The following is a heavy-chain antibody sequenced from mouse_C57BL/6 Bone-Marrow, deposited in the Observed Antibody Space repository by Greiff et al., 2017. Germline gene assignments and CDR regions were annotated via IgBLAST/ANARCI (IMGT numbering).Heavy chain of an antibody. V-gene: IGHV1-55*01. CDR1: GYTFTSYW. Sequence: QVQLQQPGAELVKPGASVKLSCKASGYTFTSYWITWVKQRPGQGLEWIGDIYPGSGRTNYNEKFKSKATLTVDTSSSTAYMQRSSLTSEDSAVYDCARGTTVVATDYWGQGTTLTVSS. CDR3: ARGTTVVATDY. D-gene: IGHD1-1*01. J-gene: IGHJ2*01. CDR2: IYPGSGRT.